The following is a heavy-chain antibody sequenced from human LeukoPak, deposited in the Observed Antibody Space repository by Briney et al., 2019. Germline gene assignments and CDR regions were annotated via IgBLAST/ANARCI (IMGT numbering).Heavy chain of an antibody. CDR2: IYHSGST. CDR3: ARVGSSWYGKIDY. V-gene: IGHV4-4*02. Sequence: SGTLSLTCAVSGGSIVSSNWWSWVRQPPGKGLEWIGEIYHSGSTNYNPSLKSRVTISVDKSKNQFSLKLSSVTAADTAVYYCARVGSSWYGKIDYWGQGTLVTVSS. D-gene: IGHD6-13*01. J-gene: IGHJ4*02. CDR1: GGSIVSSNW.